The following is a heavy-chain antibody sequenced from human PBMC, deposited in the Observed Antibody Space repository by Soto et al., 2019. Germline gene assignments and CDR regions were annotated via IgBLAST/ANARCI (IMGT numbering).Heavy chain of an antibody. V-gene: IGHV3-30-3*01. CDR1: GFTFSSYA. Sequence: PGGSLRLSCAASGFTFSSYAMHCVRQAPGKGLERVAVISYDGSNKYYADSVKGRFTISRDNSKNTLYLQMNSLRAEDTAVYYCARDTAMVTYYYYGMDVWGQGTTVTVSS. D-gene: IGHD5-18*01. J-gene: IGHJ6*02. CDR2: ISYDGSNK. CDR3: ARDTAMVTYYYYGMDV.